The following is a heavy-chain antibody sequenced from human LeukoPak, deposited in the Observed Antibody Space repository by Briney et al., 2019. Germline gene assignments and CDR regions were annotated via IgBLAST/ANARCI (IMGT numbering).Heavy chain of an antibody. V-gene: IGHV1-18*01. CDR3: ARGVDPWPWYFDL. D-gene: IGHD2-15*01. Sequence: ASVKVSCKASGFTFTSYGFTWVRQAPGQGLEWMGWISAYNGNTNYAQKFQGRVTMTTDTSTSTAYMEMRSLRYDDTAVYYCARGVDPWPWYFDLWGRGTLVTVSS. CDR2: ISAYNGNT. J-gene: IGHJ2*01. CDR1: GFTFTSYG.